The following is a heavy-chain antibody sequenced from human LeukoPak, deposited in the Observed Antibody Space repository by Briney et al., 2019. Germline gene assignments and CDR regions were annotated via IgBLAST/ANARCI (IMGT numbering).Heavy chain of an antibody. CDR2: INHSGST. CDR1: GGSFSDYY. Sequence: SETLSLTCAVYGGSFSDYYWTWIRQPPGKGLEWIGEINHSGSTNYKPSLKSRVTMSVDTSKNQFSLKLTSVIAADTAVYYCARVVGRYYKVDFWGRGTPVTVSS. J-gene: IGHJ4*02. V-gene: IGHV4-34*01. CDR3: ARVVGRYYKVDF. D-gene: IGHD1-26*01.